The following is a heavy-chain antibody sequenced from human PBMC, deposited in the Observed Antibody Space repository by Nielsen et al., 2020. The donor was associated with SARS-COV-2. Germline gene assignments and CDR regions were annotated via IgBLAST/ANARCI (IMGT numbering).Heavy chain of an antibody. Sequence: SETLSLTCAVSGGSVSSNDWWTWVRQSPGKGLEWIGEVSHSGSINYNPSLKSRVTLSMDKSKRQFSLRLTSVSAADTAVYYCAKGGVSLYGDSYYFDFWGQGSLVTVSS. D-gene: IGHD4-17*01. CDR2: VSHSGSI. J-gene: IGHJ4*02. V-gene: IGHV4-4*02. CDR1: GGSVSSNDW. CDR3: AKGGVSLYGDSYYFDF.